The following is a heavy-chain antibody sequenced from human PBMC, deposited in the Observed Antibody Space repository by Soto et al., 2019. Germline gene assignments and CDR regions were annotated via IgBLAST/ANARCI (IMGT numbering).Heavy chain of an antibody. Sequence: QVQLGQSGAEVKKPGASVKVSCKASGYTFTTYALHWVRKAAGQRPEWMGWIYPASGHTKYSKKFQDRVTITRATAASTGYMELSSLRSEDTAVYDCGRSVVGATGEILYNAMDVWGQGTTVTVSS. V-gene: IGHV1-3*01. CDR1: GYTFTTYA. CDR2: IYPASGHT. J-gene: IGHJ6*02. CDR3: GRSVVGATGEILYNAMDV. D-gene: IGHD1-26*01.